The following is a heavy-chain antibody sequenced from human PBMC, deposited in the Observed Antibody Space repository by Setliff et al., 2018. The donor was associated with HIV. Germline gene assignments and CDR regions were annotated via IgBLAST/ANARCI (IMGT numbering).Heavy chain of an antibody. CDR1: GGSVSSRGYY. CDR2: VYHSGST. Sequence: KASETLSLTCTVSGGSVSSRGYYWGWIRQPPGKGPEWIASVYHSGSTYYNPSLQSRVIISVDTSNNQISLKLTSVTAADTAVYYCTIPASSLAPNWGRGTQVTVSS. V-gene: IGHV4-39*01. J-gene: IGHJ4*02. CDR3: TIPASSLAPN.